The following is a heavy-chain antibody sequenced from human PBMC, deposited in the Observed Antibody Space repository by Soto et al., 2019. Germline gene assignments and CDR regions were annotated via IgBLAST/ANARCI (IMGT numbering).Heavy chain of an antibody. CDR2: IYYSGST. CDR3: ATQGGYYYGMDV. V-gene: IGHV4-30-4*01. Sequence: ASETLSLTCTVSGGSISSGDYYWSWIRQPPGKGLEWIGYIYYSGSTYYNPSLKSRVTISVDTSKNQFSMKLSSVTAADTAVYYCATQGGYYYGMDVWGQGTTVTVSS. D-gene: IGHD3-16*01. J-gene: IGHJ6*02. CDR1: GGSISSGDYY.